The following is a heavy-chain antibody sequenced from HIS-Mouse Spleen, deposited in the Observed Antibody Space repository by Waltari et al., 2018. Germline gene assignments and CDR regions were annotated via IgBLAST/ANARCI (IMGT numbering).Heavy chain of an antibody. V-gene: IGHV3-30*04. Sequence: QVQLVESGGGVVQPGRSRRLSWAAAGFTFRSHRMPWVRQAPGKGLGWVAVISYDGSNKYYADSVKGRFTISRDNSKNTLYLQMNSLRAEDTAVYYCARAGTLHIVATTFDYWGQGTLVTVSS. CDR3: ARAGTLHIVATTFDY. D-gene: IGHD5-12*01. CDR1: GFTFRSHR. CDR2: ISYDGSNK. J-gene: IGHJ4*02.